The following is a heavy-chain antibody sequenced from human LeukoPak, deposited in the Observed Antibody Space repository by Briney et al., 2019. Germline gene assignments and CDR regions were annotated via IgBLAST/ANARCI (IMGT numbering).Heavy chain of an antibody. CDR2: IYHSGST. CDR3: ARAPRIAAAGTRFDY. J-gene: IGHJ4*02. CDR1: GGSISSSNW. V-gene: IGHV4-4*02. D-gene: IGHD6-13*01. Sequence: SGTLSLTCAVSGGSISSSNWWSWVRQPPGQGLEWIGEIYHSGSTNYNPSLKSRVTISVDKSKNQFSLKLSSVTAADTAVYYCARAPRIAAAGTRFDYWGQGTLVTVSS.